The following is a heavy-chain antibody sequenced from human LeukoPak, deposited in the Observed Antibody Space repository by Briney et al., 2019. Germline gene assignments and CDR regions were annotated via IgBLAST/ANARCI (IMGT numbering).Heavy chain of an antibody. CDR2: IYTSGST. CDR3: ARVSEGHCSSTSCYRGPFDY. D-gene: IGHD2-2*02. Sequence: SQTLSLTCTVSGGSISSGSYYWSWIRQPAGKGLEWIGRIYTSGSTNYNPSLKSRVTISVDTSKNQFSLKLSSVTAADTAVYYCARVSEGHCSSTSCYRGPFDYWGQGTLVTVSS. J-gene: IGHJ4*02. V-gene: IGHV4-61*02. CDR1: GGSISSGSYY.